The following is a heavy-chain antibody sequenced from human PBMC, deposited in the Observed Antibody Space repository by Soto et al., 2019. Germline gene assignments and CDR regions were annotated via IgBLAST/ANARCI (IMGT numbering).Heavy chain of an antibody. V-gene: IGHV3-21*01. CDR2: ISSSSSYI. CDR3: ARDRGAASDIRYYYYGIDV. D-gene: IGHD3-10*01. Sequence: GGSLRISCAASGFIFDIYSMTWVRQAPGKGLEWVSSISSSSSYIYYADSVKGRFTISRDNAENSLYLQMSSLRADDTAVYYCARDRGAASDIRYYYYGIDVWGQGTTVTVSS. CDR1: GFIFDIYS. J-gene: IGHJ6*02.